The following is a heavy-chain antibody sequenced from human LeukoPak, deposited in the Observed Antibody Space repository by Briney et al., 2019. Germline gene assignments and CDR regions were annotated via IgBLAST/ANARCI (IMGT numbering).Heavy chain of an antibody. Sequence: GESLKISCKGSGYSFSNYWIGWVRQMPGKGLEWMGIIYPGDSDTRYSPSFQGQVTISADKSISTAYLQWSSLKASDTAMYYCARLALWFGQPAGFFDYWGQGTLVTVSS. CDR3: ARLALWFGQPAGFFDY. CDR2: IYPGDSDT. J-gene: IGHJ4*02. CDR1: GYSFSNYW. V-gene: IGHV5-51*01. D-gene: IGHD3-10*01.